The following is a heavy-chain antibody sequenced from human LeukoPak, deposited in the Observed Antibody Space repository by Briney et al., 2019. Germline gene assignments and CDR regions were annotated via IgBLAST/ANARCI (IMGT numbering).Heavy chain of an antibody. CDR3: ARDRY. CDR1: GFTFSSYA. Sequence: GGSLRLSCAASGFTFSSYAMHWVRQAPGKGLEWVAVISYDGSNKYYADSVKGRFTISRDNSKNTLYLQMNSLRAEDTAVYYCARDRYWGQGTLVTVSS. V-gene: IGHV3-30-3*01. CDR2: ISYDGSNK. J-gene: IGHJ4*02.